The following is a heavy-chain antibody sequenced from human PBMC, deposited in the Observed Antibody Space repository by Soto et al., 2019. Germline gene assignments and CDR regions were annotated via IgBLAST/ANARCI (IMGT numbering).Heavy chain of an antibody. CDR1: VGTFSSYA. V-gene: IGHV1-69*01. Sequence: QVQLVQSGAEVKKPGSSVKVSCKASVGTFSSYAISWVRQAPGQGLEWMGGIIPIFGTANYAQKFQGRVTITADESTSTAYMELSSLRSEDTAVYYCARGGIVVVPAAIGLRWFDPWGQGTLVTVSS. CDR3: ARGGIVVVPAAIGLRWFDP. CDR2: IIPIFGTA. D-gene: IGHD2-2*02. J-gene: IGHJ5*02.